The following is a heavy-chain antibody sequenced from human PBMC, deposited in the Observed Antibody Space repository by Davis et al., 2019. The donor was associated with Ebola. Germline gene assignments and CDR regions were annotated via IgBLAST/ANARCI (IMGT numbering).Heavy chain of an antibody. J-gene: IGHJ6*02. Sequence: GESLKISCAASGFTFSSYSMNWVRQAPGKGLEWVSSISSSSSYIYYADSVKGRFTISRDNAKNSLYLQMNSLRDEDTAVYYCARDPLTTVTSRYYYGMDVWGQGTTVTVSS. CDR2: ISSSSSYI. CDR3: ARDPLTTVTSRYYYGMDV. D-gene: IGHD4-17*01. V-gene: IGHV3-21*01. CDR1: GFTFSSYS.